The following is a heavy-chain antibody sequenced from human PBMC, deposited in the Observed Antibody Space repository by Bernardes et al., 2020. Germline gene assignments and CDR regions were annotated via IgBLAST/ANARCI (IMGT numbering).Heavy chain of an antibody. Sequence: GGSLRLSCAASGFTFSSYSMNWVRQAPGKGLEWVSSISSSSSYIYYADSVKGRFTISRDNAKNSLYLQMNSLGAEDTAVYYCARDRRLMGRWDAFDIWGQGTMVTVSS. CDR3: ARDRRLMGRWDAFDI. V-gene: IGHV3-21*01. D-gene: IGHD3-10*01. CDR1: GFTFSSYS. CDR2: ISSSSSYI. J-gene: IGHJ3*02.